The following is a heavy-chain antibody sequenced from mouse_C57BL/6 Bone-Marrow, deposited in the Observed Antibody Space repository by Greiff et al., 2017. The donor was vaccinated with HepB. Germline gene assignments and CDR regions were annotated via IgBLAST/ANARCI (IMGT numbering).Heavy chain of an antibody. Sequence: QVQLQQSGAELVKPGASVKLSCKASGYTFTEYTIHWVKQRSGQGLEWIGWFYPGSGSIKYNEKFKDKATLTADKSSSTVYMELSSLTSEDSAVYFCARHEKAYDGYLYYAMDYWGQGTSVTVSS. CDR2: FYPGSGSI. V-gene: IGHV1-62-2*01. CDR3: ARHEKAYDGYLYYAMDY. CDR1: GYTFTEYT. J-gene: IGHJ4*01. D-gene: IGHD2-3*01.